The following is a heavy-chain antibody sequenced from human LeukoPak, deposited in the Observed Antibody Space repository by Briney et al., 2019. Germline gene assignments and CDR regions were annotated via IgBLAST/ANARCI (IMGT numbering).Heavy chain of an antibody. V-gene: IGHV3-48*03. CDR2: IGGSGSII. CDR1: GFTFSSFE. J-gene: IGHJ5*02. CDR3: AAALYCSSATCYNIRVLGFDP. Sequence: PGGSLRLSCAASGFTFSSFEMNWVRQAPGKGLEWVSYIGGSGSIIYYADSVKGRFTISRDNAKNSLYLQMDSLRSEDTAVYYCAAALYCSSATCYNIRVLGFDPWGQGTLVTVSS. D-gene: IGHD2-2*01.